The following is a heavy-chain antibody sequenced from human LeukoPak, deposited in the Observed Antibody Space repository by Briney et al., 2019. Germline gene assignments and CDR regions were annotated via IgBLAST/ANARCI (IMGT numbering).Heavy chain of an antibody. CDR3: YGANAEH. Sequence: GGSLRLSCAASGFTFTSYWMHWVRQAPGKGLVWVSGTNTDGSSTMYADSVKGRFTIARDNAKNTLYLQMNSLRAEDTAVYYCYGANAEHWGQGTLVTVSS. V-gene: IGHV3-74*03. J-gene: IGHJ1*01. CDR2: TNTDGSST. CDR1: GFTFTSYW. D-gene: IGHD4-23*01.